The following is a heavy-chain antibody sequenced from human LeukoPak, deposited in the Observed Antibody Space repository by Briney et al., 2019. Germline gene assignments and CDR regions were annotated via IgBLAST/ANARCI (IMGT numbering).Heavy chain of an antibody. CDR1: GFTFSDYA. CDR3: ARDLDLGYSYGSNFDY. CDR2: ISKDGSDK. J-gene: IGHJ4*02. V-gene: IGHV3-30-3*01. D-gene: IGHD5-18*01. Sequence: GGSLRLSCAASGFTFSDYAMHWVRQAPGKGLEWVAVISKDGSDKYYPGSVRGRFTISRDNSKNTLYLQMNSLRAEDTAVYYCARDLDLGYSYGSNFDYWGQGTLVTVSS.